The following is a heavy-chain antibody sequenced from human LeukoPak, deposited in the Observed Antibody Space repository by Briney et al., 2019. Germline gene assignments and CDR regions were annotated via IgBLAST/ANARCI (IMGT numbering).Heavy chain of an antibody. CDR1: GYNFTSYW. J-gene: IGHJ6*04. V-gene: IGHV5-10-1*01. CDR2: IDPSDSYT. Sequence: GASLQISCKGSGYNFTSYWISWVRQLPGKGLEWMGRIDPSDSYTNYSPSFQGHVTISADKSISTAYLQWSSLKASDTTMYYCARHVGGFFYYYGMDVWGKGTTVTVSS. D-gene: IGHD3-10*01. CDR3: ARHVGGFFYYYGMDV.